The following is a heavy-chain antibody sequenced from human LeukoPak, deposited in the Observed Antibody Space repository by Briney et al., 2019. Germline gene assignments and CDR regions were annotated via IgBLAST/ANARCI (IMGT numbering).Heavy chain of an antibody. CDR3: ARVKYDSSGYYHQDWYFDL. Sequence: SETLSPTCTVSGGSISSYYWSWIRQPAGKGLEWIGRIYTSGSTNYNPSLKSRVTMSVDTSKNQFSLKLSSVTAADTAVYYCARVKYDSSGYYHQDWYFDLWGRGTLVTVSS. CDR1: GGSISSYY. D-gene: IGHD3-22*01. J-gene: IGHJ2*01. CDR2: IYTSGST. V-gene: IGHV4-4*07.